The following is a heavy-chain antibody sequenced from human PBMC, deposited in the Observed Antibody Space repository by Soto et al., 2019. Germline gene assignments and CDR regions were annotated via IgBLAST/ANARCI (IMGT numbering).Heavy chain of an antibody. CDR1: GFTFSSYT. D-gene: IGHD6-19*01. V-gene: IGHV3-23*01. CDR3: ARDISVGWTNNWFDP. Sequence: EVQLLESGGGLVQPGGSLRLSCVASGFTFSSYTISWVRQAPGKGLQWVSAVSTTGDNTYYADSVKGRFAISRDNSKNTVYLQMNSLRADDTALYYCARDISVGWTNNWFDPWGQGTLVTVSS. J-gene: IGHJ5*02. CDR2: VSTTGDNT.